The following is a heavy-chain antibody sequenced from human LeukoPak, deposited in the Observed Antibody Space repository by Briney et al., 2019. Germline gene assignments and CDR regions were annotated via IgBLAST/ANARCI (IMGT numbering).Heavy chain of an antibody. Sequence: GGSLRLSCAASGFSFSSYWMAWVRQVPGKGLEWVANIKEDGSERKYVDSEKGRFTISRDNAKNSLFLQMSSLRAVDTAVYYCAREPGRGFDCWGQGTLVTVS. J-gene: IGHJ4*02. V-gene: IGHV3-7*01. CDR3: AREPGRGFDC. CDR1: GFSFSSYW. CDR2: IKEDGSER.